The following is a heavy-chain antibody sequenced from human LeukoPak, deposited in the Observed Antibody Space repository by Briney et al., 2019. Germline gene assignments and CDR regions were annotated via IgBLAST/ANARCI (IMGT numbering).Heavy chain of an antibody. J-gene: IGHJ4*02. CDR3: ARPQGYQLLDFEY. D-gene: IGHD2-2*01. CDR2: ISRSAGS. CDR1: GYSIGSAYY. Sequence: SETLSLTCTVSGYSIGSAYYWGWIRQPPGKGLQWIASISRSAGSYYNPSLKTRVTISLDTSKNQFSLKLSSVTAADTAVYYCARPQGYQLLDFEYWGQGTLVTVSS. V-gene: IGHV4-38-2*02.